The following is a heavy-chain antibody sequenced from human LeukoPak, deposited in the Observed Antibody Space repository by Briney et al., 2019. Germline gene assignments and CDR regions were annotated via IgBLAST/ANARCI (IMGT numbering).Heavy chain of an antibody. D-gene: IGHD6-19*01. CDR1: GFTFSSYS. Sequence: GGSLRLSCAASGFTFSSYSMNWVRQTPGKGLEWVSSISSSSSYIYYADSVKGRFTISRDNAKNSLYLQMNSLRAEDTAVYYCAREHIAVAVPNWFDPWGQGTLVTVSS. V-gene: IGHV3-21*01. CDR3: AREHIAVAVPNWFDP. CDR2: ISSSSSYI. J-gene: IGHJ5*02.